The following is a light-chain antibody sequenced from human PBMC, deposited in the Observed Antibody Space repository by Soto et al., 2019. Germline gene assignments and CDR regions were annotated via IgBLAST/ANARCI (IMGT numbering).Light chain of an antibody. CDR2: DAF. V-gene: IGKV1-33*01. J-gene: IGKJ5*01. CDR1: QDITNY. CDR3: QQYDNLLFI. Sequence: DIQMTQSPSSLSASVGDRVTITCRASQDITNYLNWYQQKPGKAPKLLIYDAFTFEIGVRSRFNGSGSSTDLSCTISSLQHDDIGTYYCQQYDNLLFIFGQGTRLEI.